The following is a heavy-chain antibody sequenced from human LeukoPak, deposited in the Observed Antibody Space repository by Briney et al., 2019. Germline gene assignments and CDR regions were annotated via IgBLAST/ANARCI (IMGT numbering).Heavy chain of an antibody. V-gene: IGHV3-20*04. D-gene: IGHD3-22*01. Sequence: PGGSLRLSCAASGFTFGDYGMSWVRQAPGKGLEWVSGISWNGGSTGYADSVKGRFTISRDNAKNSLYLQMNSLRAEDTALYYCARDGYDSSGYYDWGQGTLVTVSS. J-gene: IGHJ4*02. CDR2: ISWNGGST. CDR1: GFTFGDYG. CDR3: ARDGYDSSGYYD.